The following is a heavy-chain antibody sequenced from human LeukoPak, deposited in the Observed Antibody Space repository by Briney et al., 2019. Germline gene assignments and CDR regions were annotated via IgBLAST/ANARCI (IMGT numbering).Heavy chain of an antibody. Sequence: PGGSLRLSCAASGFTFSSYSMNWVRQALGKGLEWVSIISSEGFTYYADSVKGRFAISRDNFKNSLYLEMNSLRAEDTAFYYCARGRGGDWGQGALVTVSS. V-gene: IGHV3-53*01. J-gene: IGHJ4*02. D-gene: IGHD2-15*01. CDR3: ARGRGGD. CDR1: GFTFSSYS. CDR2: ISSEGFT.